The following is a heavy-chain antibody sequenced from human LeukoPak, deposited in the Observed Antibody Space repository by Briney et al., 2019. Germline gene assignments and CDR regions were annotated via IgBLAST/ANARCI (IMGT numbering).Heavy chain of an antibody. D-gene: IGHD3-16*01. CDR2: IYYSGST. Sequence: PSETLSLTCAVYGGSFSSYYWGWIRQPPGKGLEWIGSIYYSGSTYYNPSLKSRVTISVDTSKNQFSLKLRSVTAADTAVYYCARLSDSLGGFVFDYWGQGTLVTVSS. V-gene: IGHV4-39*01. CDR3: ARLSDSLGGFVFDY. J-gene: IGHJ4*02. CDR1: GGSFSSYY.